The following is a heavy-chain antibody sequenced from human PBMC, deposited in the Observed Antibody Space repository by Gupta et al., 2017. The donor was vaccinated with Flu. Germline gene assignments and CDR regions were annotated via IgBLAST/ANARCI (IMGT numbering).Heavy chain of an antibody. Sequence: QVQLQESGPGLVNPSETLSLPCTVPGGSITSYYWSWIRQPPGKGLEWIGYIYYSGSTNYNPSLKSRVTISVDTSKNQFSLKLSSVTAADTAVYYCARARSGYSLAAFDYWGQGTLVTVSS. CDR2: IYYSGST. CDR3: ARARSGYSLAAFDY. D-gene: IGHD5-18*01. J-gene: IGHJ4*02. CDR1: GGSITSYY. V-gene: IGHV4-59*08.